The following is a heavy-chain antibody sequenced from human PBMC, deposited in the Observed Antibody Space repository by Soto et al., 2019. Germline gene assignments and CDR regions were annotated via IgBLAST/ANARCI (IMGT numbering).Heavy chain of an antibody. CDR3: AKAFPPYYGSWSSYYFTF. D-gene: IGHD3-10*01. J-gene: IGHJ4*02. Sequence: EVQLLESGGGLVQPGGSLTLSCAASGFTFSSYAMSWVRQAPGKGLEWVSAISGSGLNTYYAESVKGRFTISRDNSKNTLYLQLNSLRAEDTAIYYCAKAFPPYYGSWSSYYFTFWGQGTLVTVSS. CDR1: GFTFSSYA. CDR2: ISGSGLNT. V-gene: IGHV3-23*01.